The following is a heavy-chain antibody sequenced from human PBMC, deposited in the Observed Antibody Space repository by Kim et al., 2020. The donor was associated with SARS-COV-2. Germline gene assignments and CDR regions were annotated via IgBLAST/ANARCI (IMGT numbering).Heavy chain of an antibody. CDR1: GGSISSYY. CDR3: ARGKLLWFGEPYEDAFDI. D-gene: IGHD3-10*01. CDR2: IYYSGST. Sequence: SETLSLTCTVSGGSISSYYWSWIRQPPGKGLEWIGYIYYSGSTNYNPSLKSRVTISVDTSKNQFSLKLSSVTAADTAVYYCARGKLLWFGEPYEDAFDIWGQGTMVTVSS. V-gene: IGHV4-59*08. J-gene: IGHJ3*02.